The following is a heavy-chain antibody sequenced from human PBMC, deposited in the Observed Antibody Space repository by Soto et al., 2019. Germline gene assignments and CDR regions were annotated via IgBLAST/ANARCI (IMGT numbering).Heavy chain of an antibody. D-gene: IGHD4-4*01. V-gene: IGHV3-33*01. CDR3: AREGDSNQYYYYYGMDV. J-gene: IGHJ6*02. CDR2: IWYDGSNK. Sequence: GSSLGLSCSASGFTFGSYGMNWVRQSPGTLLEWVAVIWYDGSNKYYADSLKGRFNISIDNSKNTLYLQMNRLRAEDKAVYYCAREGDSNQYYYYYGMDVWGQGTTVTVSS. CDR1: GFTFGSYG.